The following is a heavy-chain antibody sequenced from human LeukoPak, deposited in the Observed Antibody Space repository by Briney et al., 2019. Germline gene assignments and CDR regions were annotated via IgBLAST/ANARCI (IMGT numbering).Heavy chain of an antibody. Sequence: SETLSLTCAVYGGSFSGYYWSWIRQPPGKGLEWIGEINHSGSTNYNPSLKSRVTISVDTSKNQFSLKLSSVTAADTAVYYCARVSIVVVTIDYWGQGTLVTVS. V-gene: IGHV4-34*01. J-gene: IGHJ4*02. CDR2: INHSGST. CDR1: GGSFSGYY. CDR3: ARVSIVVVTIDY. D-gene: IGHD3-22*01.